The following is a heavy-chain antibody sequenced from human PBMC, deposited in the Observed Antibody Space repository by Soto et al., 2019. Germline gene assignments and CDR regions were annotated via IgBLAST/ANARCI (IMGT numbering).Heavy chain of an antibody. D-gene: IGHD3-10*01. J-gene: IGHJ4*02. CDR1: GASIGWGGLT. Sequence: LSLTGKVAGASIGWGGLTWNWIRQTPGRGLEWIGCLYGSGNSYFNPSLKSRVTISVDRSKNQFSLTMFSVTAADTAVYFCASPSASSYDFFAAWGQGILVTVSS. CDR2: LYGSGNS. V-gene: IGHV4-30-2*01. CDR3: ASPSASSYDFFAA.